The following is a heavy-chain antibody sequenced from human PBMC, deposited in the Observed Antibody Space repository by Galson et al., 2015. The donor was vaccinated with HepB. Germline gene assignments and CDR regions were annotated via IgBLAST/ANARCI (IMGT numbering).Heavy chain of an antibody. D-gene: IGHD6-19*01. Sequence: SLRLSCAASGLTFSSYWMHWVRQAPGKGLVWVSRINSDGSSTSYADSVKGRFTISRDNAKNTLYLQMNSLRAEDTAVYYCATGYSSGWYHGGVDYWGQGTLVTVSS. CDR2: INSDGSST. CDR3: ATGYSSGWYHGGVDY. J-gene: IGHJ4*02. V-gene: IGHV3-74*01. CDR1: GLTFSSYW.